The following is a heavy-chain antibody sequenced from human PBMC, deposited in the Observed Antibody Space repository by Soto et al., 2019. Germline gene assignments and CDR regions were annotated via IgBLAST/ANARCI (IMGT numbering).Heavy chain of an antibody. CDR1: GFTFTRYS. CDR2: ISSSSGYI. Sequence: EVQLVESGGGLVKPGGSLRLSCAASGFTFTRYSMNWVRQAPGKGLEWVSSISSSSGYIYYADSVKGRFTISRDDAKNSLSLQMNSLRAEDTAVYYCARVRSYSYGQGYGMDVWGQGTTVTVSS. V-gene: IGHV3-21*01. J-gene: IGHJ6*02. D-gene: IGHD5-18*01. CDR3: ARVRSYSYGQGYGMDV.